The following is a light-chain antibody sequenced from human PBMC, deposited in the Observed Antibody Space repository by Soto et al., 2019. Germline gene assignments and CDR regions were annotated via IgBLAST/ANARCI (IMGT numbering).Light chain of an antibody. Sequence: QSALTQPASVSGSPGQSITISCTETSGDIGGYNYVSWYQQHPGKAPKLMIYEVSNRPSGVSNRFSGSKSGNTASLTISGLQAEDEADYDCSSYTSSSTHVVFGGGTKRTVL. CDR2: EVS. J-gene: IGLJ2*01. V-gene: IGLV2-14*01. CDR3: SSYTSSSTHVV. CDR1: SGDIGGYNY.